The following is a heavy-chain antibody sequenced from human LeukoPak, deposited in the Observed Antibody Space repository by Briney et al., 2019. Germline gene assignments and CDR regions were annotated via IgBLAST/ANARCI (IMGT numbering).Heavy chain of an antibody. CDR2: INHSGST. CDR1: GGSFSGYY. V-gene: IGHV4-34*01. Sequence: SSETLSLTCAVYGGSFSGYYWSWIRQPPGKGLEWIGEINHSGSTNYNPSLKSRVTISVDTSKNQFSLKLSSVTAADTAVYYCARGGDWFDPWAREPWSPSPQ. J-gene: IGHJ5*02. CDR3: ARGGDWFDP. D-gene: IGHD3-10*01.